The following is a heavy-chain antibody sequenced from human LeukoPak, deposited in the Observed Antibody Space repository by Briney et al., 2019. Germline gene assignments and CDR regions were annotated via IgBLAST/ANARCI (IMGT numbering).Heavy chain of an antibody. CDR3: ARGPLIAAAGTS. D-gene: IGHD6-13*01. CDR2: IKEDGSEK. CDR1: GFTFSSYS. Sequence: GGSLRLSCAAYGFTFSSYSMNWVRQAPGKGLEWVANIKEDGSEKHYMDSVKGRSTISRDNAKHSPYLQMNSLRAEDTAVYYCARGPLIAAAGTSWGQGILVTVSS. J-gene: IGHJ5*02. V-gene: IGHV3-7*01.